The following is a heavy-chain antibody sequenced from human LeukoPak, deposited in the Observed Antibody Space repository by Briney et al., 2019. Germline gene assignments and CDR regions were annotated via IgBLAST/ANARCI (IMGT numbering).Heavy chain of an antibody. CDR1: GYSFTSYW. D-gene: IGHD3-10*01. CDR2: IYPGDSDT. CDR3: ARLITMVRGVTFWFDP. V-gene: IGHV5-51*01. J-gene: IGHJ5*02. Sequence: GGSLQICCKCSGYSFTSYWIGWARQMTGKGLEWMGIIYPGDSDTRYSPSFQGQVTISADKSISTAYLQWSSLKASDTAMYYCARLITMVRGVTFWFDPWGQGTLVTVSS.